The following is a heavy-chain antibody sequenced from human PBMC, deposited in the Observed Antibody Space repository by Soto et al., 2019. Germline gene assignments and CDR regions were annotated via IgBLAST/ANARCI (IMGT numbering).Heavy chain of an antibody. CDR1: GYTFDTKG. V-gene: IGHV1-18*01. J-gene: IGHJ6*02. CDR3: ARVLSGSYYDYYYGMDV. Sequence: GASVKVSCKASGYTFDTKGLSWVRHAPGQGLEWMGWISPYNGHTKYAQKFQGGVTMTTDTSTSTAYMELRSLRSADTAVYYCARVLSGSYYDYYYGMDVWGQGTTVTVSS. D-gene: IGHD1-26*01. CDR2: ISPYNGHT.